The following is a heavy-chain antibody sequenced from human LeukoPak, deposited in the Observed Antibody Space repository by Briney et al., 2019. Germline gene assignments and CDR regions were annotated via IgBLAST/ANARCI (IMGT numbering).Heavy chain of an antibody. V-gene: IGHV3-74*01. CDR3: ARGSNYGWAAFDI. J-gene: IGHJ3*02. CDR1: GFASSRYW. D-gene: IGHD3-10*01. CDR2: INSDGSTT. Sequence: GGSLRLSCAASGFASSRYWMHWVRQAPGKGLVWVSRINSDGSTTDYADSVKRRYTISRHNDKHTLHPQKNRQRGEDTAVYYCARGSNYGWAAFDICGQGRMVTVSS.